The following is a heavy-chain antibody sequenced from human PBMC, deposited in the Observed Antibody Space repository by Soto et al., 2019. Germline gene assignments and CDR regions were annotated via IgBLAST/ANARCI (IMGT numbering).Heavy chain of an antibody. V-gene: IGHV3-23*01. D-gene: IGHD2-15*01. CDR2: MGGANGDT. Sequence: GGSLRLSCAASGFIFSDYAMSWVRQAPGKGLEWVAGMGGANGDTYYTESVRGRFAISRDNSKSTLFLQLSSLRAEDTAVYFCAKDGVDHNSVWDTFDIWGQGTLVTVSS. CDR3: AKDGVDHNSVWDTFDI. J-gene: IGHJ3*02. CDR1: GFIFSDYA.